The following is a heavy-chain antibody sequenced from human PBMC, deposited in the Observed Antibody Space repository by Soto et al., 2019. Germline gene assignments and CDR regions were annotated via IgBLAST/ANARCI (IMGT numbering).Heavy chain of an antibody. CDR3: VKDESINWYSGHFRH. CDR2: INWNSGSI. V-gene: IGHV3-9*01. J-gene: IGHJ1*01. Sequence: GGSLRLSCAASGFAFDDYAMHWFRQVPGKGLEWVSGINWNSGSIGYGDSVKGRFAISRDNAKNSLHLQMNSLSAEDTAFYYCVKDESINWYSGHFRHWGQGTLVTVSS. D-gene: IGHD6-13*01. CDR1: GFAFDDYA.